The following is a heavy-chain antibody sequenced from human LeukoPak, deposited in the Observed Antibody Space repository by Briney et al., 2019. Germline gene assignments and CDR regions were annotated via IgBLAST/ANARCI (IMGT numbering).Heavy chain of an antibody. J-gene: IGHJ6*02. V-gene: IGHV1-2*02. CDR3: ARGGYFDWLRLYGMDV. D-gene: IGHD3-9*01. Sequence: ASVKVSCKASGYTFTGYYMHWVRQAPGQGLEWMGWINPNSGGTNYAQKFQGRVTMTRDTSISTAYMELSRLRSDDTAVYYCARGGYFDWLRLYGMDVWGQGTTVTVSS. CDR1: GYTFTGYY. CDR2: INPNSGGT.